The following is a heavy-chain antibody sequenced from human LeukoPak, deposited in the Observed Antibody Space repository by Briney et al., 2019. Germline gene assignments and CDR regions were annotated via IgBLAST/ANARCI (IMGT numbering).Heavy chain of an antibody. D-gene: IGHD2/OR15-2a*01. CDR2: INYSGNT. CDR1: AGSISIYH. Sequence: SETLSLTCTVSAGSISIYHWSWIRQPPGKGLEWIGYINYSGNTNYNPSLKSRVTISIDTSKNQFYLKLSSVTAADTAVYYCARDLELGYWGQGALVTVSA. CDR3: ARDLELGY. J-gene: IGHJ4*02. V-gene: IGHV4-59*01.